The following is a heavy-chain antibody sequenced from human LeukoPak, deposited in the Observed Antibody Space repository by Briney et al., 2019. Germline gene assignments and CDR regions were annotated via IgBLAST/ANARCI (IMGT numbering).Heavy chain of an antibody. Sequence: GGSLRLSCAASGFTLSNYMMSWVRQAPGKGLEWASSMKESTADTYYADSVQGRFTISRDNSKNTLFLQMSSLSAEDTAIYYCAKGVAMNTAMDVWGQGTTVTVSS. V-gene: IGHV3-23*01. CDR2: MKESTADT. CDR3: AKGVAMNTAMDV. CDR1: GFTLSNYM. J-gene: IGHJ6*02. D-gene: IGHD2-2*01.